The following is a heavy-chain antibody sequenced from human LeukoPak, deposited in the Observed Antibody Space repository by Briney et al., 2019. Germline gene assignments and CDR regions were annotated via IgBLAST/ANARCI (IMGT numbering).Heavy chain of an antibody. CDR1: GFTFSRYG. J-gene: IGHJ4*02. V-gene: IGHV3-23*01. D-gene: IGHD6-6*01. Sequence: TGGSLRLSCAASGFTFSRYGMNWVCQAPGKGLEWVSGISDSGATIYYADSVKGRFTISRDNSKNMLYLQMHSLRPEDTAIYYCAKIRAARPGYWGQGTLVTVSS. CDR3: AKIRAARPGY. CDR2: ISDSGATI.